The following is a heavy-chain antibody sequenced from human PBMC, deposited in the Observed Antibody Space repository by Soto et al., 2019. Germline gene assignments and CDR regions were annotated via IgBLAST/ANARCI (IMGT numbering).Heavy chain of an antibody. D-gene: IGHD6-13*01. CDR1: GFTFSNSI. CDR3: ATSTWYAFDI. V-gene: IGHV3-21*01. CDR2: ISGSSDFL. J-gene: IGHJ3*02. Sequence: EVQLLESGGDLVQPGGSLRLSCAASGFTFSNSIINWVRQAPGQGLEWVSSISGSSDFLYYADSVKGRFTISRDTATNSLYLQMNSLRAEDTAVYYCATSTWYAFDIWGQGTMVTVSS.